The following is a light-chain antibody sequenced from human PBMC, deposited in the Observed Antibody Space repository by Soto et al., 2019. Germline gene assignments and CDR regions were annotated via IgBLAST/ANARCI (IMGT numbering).Light chain of an antibody. J-gene: IGKJ4*01. CDR1: QSVNSA. CDR2: GAS. V-gene: IGKV3-15*01. CDR3: QQYNNWPLT. Sequence: EVVLTQSPATMSLYPGEGATLSCRASQSVNSALAWYQQKPGQAPRLLIYGASTRATGIPARFSGSGSGTEFTLTISSLQSEDFAVYYCQQYNNWPLTFGGGTKVDIK.